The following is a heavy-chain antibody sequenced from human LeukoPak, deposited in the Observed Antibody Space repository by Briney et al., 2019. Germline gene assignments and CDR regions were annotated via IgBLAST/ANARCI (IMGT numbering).Heavy chain of an antibody. V-gene: IGHV3-48*03. J-gene: IGHJ4*02. CDR1: GFTFSSYE. Sequence: PGGSLRLSCAASGFTFSSYEMNWVRQAPGKGLEWVSYISSSGSTIYYADSVKGRFTISRDNAKNSLYLQMNSLRAEDTAVYYCAKGHDSSGYSPDYWGQGTLVTVSS. CDR3: AKGHDSSGYSPDY. CDR2: ISSSGSTI. D-gene: IGHD3-22*01.